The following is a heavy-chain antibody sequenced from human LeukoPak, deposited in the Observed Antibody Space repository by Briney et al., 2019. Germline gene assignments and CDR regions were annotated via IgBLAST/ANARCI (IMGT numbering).Heavy chain of an antibody. CDR3: ATGYTYDYSLY. CDR2: FDPEDGAR. CDR1: GDTVTGFS. J-gene: IGHJ4*02. Sequence: ASVKVSCKVTGDTVTGFSIHWVRQAPGHGLEWMGGFDPEDGARIFAQKFQGRVTMTEDTSTDTAYMDLSSLRSEDTAVYYCATGYTYDYSLYWGQGTLVTVSS. D-gene: IGHD5-18*01. V-gene: IGHV1-24*01.